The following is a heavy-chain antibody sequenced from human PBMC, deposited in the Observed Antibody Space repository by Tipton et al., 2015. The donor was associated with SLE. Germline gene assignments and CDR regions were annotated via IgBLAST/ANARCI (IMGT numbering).Heavy chain of an antibody. CDR2: ISSSSSYI. CDR1: GFTFSSYA. Sequence: SLRLSCAASGFTFSSYAMSWVRQAPGKGLEWVSSISSSSSYIYYADSVKGRFTISRDNAKNSLYLQMNSLRAEDTAVYYCARGSEQDYWGQGTLVTVSS. V-gene: IGHV3-21*01. CDR3: ARGSEQDY. J-gene: IGHJ4*02. D-gene: IGHD1-14*01.